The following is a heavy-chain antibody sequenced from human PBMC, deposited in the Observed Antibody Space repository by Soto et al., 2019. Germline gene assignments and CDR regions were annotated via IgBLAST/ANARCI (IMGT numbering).Heavy chain of an antibody. CDR1: GFTFSGYG. J-gene: IGHJ6*02. CDR2: ISGSGASI. D-gene: IGHD4-4*01. V-gene: IGHV3-23*01. CDR3: ARCNSPWYYYAMDV. Sequence: EVQLLESGGDLVQPGGSLRLSCAASGFTFSGYGMSWVRQAPGKGLEWVSAISGSGASIYYADSVKGRFTVSRDNSNNTLFLQMDSLRAEDTAKYYCARCNSPWYYYAMDVWGQGTTVTVSS.